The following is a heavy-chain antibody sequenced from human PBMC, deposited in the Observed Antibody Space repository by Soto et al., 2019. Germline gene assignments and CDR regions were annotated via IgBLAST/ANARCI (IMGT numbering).Heavy chain of an antibody. Sequence: QLQLQESGPGLVKPSETLSLTCAVSGGSITSGNSYSWAWIRQPPGRGLEWIGSISQYGATSYNPPLKCRVSVSLDKSKNQFSLRLSSVTAADMAVYYCARAVSPYFGTWFDPWGQGTLVTVSS. V-gene: IGHV4-30-2*01. CDR3: ARAVSPYFGTWFDP. J-gene: IGHJ5*02. CDR2: ISQYGAT. CDR1: GGSITSGNSYS. D-gene: IGHD3-10*01.